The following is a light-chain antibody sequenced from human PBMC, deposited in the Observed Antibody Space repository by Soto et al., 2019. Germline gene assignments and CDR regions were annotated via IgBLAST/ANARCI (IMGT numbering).Light chain of an antibody. CDR3: QQRSNWPPIT. V-gene: IGKV3-11*01. CDR1: QSVSSY. Sequence: EIVMTQSPDTLPVSPGERATLSCRASQSVSSYLAWYQQKPGQAPRLLIYDASNRATGIPARFSGSGSGTDFTLTISSLEPEDFAVYYCQQRSNWPPITFSQGTRLEIK. CDR2: DAS. J-gene: IGKJ5*01.